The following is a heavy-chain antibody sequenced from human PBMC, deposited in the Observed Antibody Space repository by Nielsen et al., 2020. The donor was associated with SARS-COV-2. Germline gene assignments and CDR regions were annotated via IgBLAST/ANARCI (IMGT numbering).Heavy chain of an antibody. CDR2: IYYSGST. Sequence: SETLSLTCAVSGGSISSSNWWSWIRQHPGKGLEWIGYIYYSGSTYYNPSLKSRVTISVDTSKNQFSLKLSSVTAADTAVYYCARAKIAAAVPFGYWGQGTLVTVSS. CDR1: GGSISSSNW. D-gene: IGHD6-13*01. V-gene: IGHV4-31*11. J-gene: IGHJ4*02. CDR3: ARAKIAAAVPFGY.